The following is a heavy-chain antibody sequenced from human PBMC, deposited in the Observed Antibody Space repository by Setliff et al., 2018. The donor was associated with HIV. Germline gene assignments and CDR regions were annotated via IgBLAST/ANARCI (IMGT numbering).Heavy chain of an antibody. V-gene: IGHV4-4*08. D-gene: IGHD3-9*01. J-gene: IGHJ6*03. CDR2: IYISGST. CDR1: GGSISSYY. CDR3: ARHPRHYNILTGYRYYYMDV. Sequence: PSETLSLTCTVSGGSISSYYWSWIRQSPGKGLEWIGFIYISGSTYYNPSLESRVTISMDTSKNQFSLKLTSVTAADTAVYYCARHPRHYNILTGYRYYYMDVWGKGTTVTVSS.